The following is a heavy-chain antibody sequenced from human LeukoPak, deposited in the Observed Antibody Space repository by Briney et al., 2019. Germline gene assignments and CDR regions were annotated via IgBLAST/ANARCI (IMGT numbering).Heavy chain of an antibody. D-gene: IGHD3-16*01. CDR3: ARGGMITFGGVMIF. V-gene: IGHV4-38-2*02. CDR1: GYSISSGYY. J-gene: IGHJ4*02. Sequence: SETLSLTCTVSGYSISSGYYWGWIRQPPGKGLEWIGEINHSGSTNYNPSLKSRVTISVDTSKNQFSLKLSSVTAADTAVYYCARGGMITFGGVMIFGGQGTLVTVSS. CDR2: INHSGST.